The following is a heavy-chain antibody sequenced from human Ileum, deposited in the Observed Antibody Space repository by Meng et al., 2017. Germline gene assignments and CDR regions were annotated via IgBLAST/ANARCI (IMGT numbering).Heavy chain of an antibody. J-gene: IGHJ6*02. D-gene: IGHD5-24*01. CDR3: ARYMARYGMDV. CDR2: IDWDDDK. CDR1: GFSLSTSGMR. Sequence: SGPTLVKPTQTLTLTCTFSGFSLSTSGMRVSWIRQPPGKALEWLARIDWDDDKFYSTSLKTRLTISKHTSKNQVVLTMTNMDPVDTATYYCARYMARYGMDVWGQGTTVTVSS. V-gene: IGHV2-70*04.